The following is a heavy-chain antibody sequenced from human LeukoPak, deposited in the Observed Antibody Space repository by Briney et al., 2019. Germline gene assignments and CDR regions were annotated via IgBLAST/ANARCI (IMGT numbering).Heavy chain of an antibody. CDR2: INPNSGGT. D-gene: IGHD2-2*01. CDR3: ARVDPAASYAFDI. CDR1: GYSFIGYQ. V-gene: IGHV1-2*02. Sequence: GASVKVSCKASGYSFIGYQMHWVRQAPGQGLEWMGWINPNSGGTIYAQKFQGGVTMARDTSISTAYMELSRLRSDDTAVYYCARVDPAASYAFDIWGQGTMVTVSS. J-gene: IGHJ3*02.